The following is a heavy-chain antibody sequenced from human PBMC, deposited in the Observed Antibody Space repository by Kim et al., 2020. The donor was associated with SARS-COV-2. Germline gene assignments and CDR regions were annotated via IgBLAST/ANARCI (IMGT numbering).Heavy chain of an antibody. D-gene: IGHD3-9*01. CDR2: VSAGGATT. Sequence: GGSLRLSCAASGFTFSSFAMSWVRQAPGKGLEWVSGVSAGGATTYFADSVRGRFTISRDNSKNTLYLQMNSLRAEDTAVYYCAKADYNILTPVHYWGQGTLVTVSS. CDR1: GFTFSSFA. J-gene: IGHJ4*02. CDR3: AKADYNILTPVHY. V-gene: IGHV3-23*01.